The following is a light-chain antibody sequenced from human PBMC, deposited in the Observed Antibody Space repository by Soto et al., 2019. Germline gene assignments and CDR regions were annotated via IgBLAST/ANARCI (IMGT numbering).Light chain of an antibody. Sequence: EVVMTQSPATLSVSPGERATLSCRASQSVTTNLAWYQQKPGQAPRLLIHDASSRATGISDRFTGSGSGTDFTLTITSLEPEDFAVYYCQQRSNWPPTFGQGTKVDIK. V-gene: IGKV3-11*01. CDR3: QQRSNWPPT. J-gene: IGKJ1*01. CDR1: QSVTTN. CDR2: DAS.